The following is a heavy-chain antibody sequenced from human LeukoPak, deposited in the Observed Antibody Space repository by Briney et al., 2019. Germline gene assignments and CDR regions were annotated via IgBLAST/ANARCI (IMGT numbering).Heavy chain of an antibody. V-gene: IGHV4-4*07. J-gene: IGHJ4*02. D-gene: IGHD2-15*01. CDR3: ARVSCSGYNCYFRYFDY. Sequence: KPSETLSLTCTVSGGSISSYYWSWIRQPAGKGLEWIGRIYTSGSTNYNPSLKSRVTMSVDTSKNQFSLKLSSVTAEDTALYYCARVSCSGYNCYFRYFDYWGQGTLVTVS. CDR1: GGSISSYY. CDR2: IYTSGST.